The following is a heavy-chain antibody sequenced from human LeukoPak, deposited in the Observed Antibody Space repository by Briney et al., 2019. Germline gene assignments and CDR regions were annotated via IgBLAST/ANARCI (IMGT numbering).Heavy chain of an antibody. CDR3: ARVVIGLYAFDI. CDR1: GFTVSSNY. J-gene: IGHJ3*02. V-gene: IGHV3-53*01. CDR2: IYSGGST. D-gene: IGHD3-22*01. Sequence: GGSLRLSCAASGFTVSSNYMSWVRQAPGKGLEWVSVIYSGGSTYYADSVKGRFTISRDNSKNMLYLQMNSLRAEDTAVYYCARVVIGLYAFDIWGQGTMVTVSS.